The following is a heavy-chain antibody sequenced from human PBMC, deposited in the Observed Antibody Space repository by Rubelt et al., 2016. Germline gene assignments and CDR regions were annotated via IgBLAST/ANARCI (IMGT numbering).Heavy chain of an antibody. J-gene: IGHJ4*02. CDR2: IKQLGSEK. Sequence: GGSLRLSCVGSGFSFGSHWMSWVRQAPGKGLEWVASIKQLGSEKHYVDSVRARFTISRDDARSSLFLQMNSLRADDTAVYYCARGHYGRDYWGQGTLVTVSS. CDR3: ARGHYGRDY. CDR1: GFSFGSHW. V-gene: IGHV3-7*04. D-gene: IGHD3-16*01.